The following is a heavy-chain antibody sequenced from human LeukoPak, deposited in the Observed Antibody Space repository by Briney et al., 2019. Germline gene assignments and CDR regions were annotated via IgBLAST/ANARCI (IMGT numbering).Heavy chain of an antibody. CDR3: ARLRGRQTTDVFDI. D-gene: IGHD1/OR15-1a*01. V-gene: IGHV5-51*01. CDR2: IYPGYSDT. Sequence: GEPLKISCKVSGYSFSNYWIGWVRQMPGKGLEGVAIIYPGYSDTRYSPSFQGQVTISADKSISTAYLQWSSLKASDTAMYYCARLRGRQTTDVFDIWGQGTMVTVSS. J-gene: IGHJ3*02. CDR1: GYSFSNYW.